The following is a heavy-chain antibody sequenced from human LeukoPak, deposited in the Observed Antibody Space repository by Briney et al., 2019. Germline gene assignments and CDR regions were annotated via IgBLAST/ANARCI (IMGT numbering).Heavy chain of an antibody. CDR1: GFTFSSYW. CDR2: ISSSSSYI. Sequence: GGSLRLSCAASGFTFSSYWMNWVRQAPGKGLEWVSSISSSSSYIYYADSVKGRFTISRDNAKNSLYLQMNSLRAEDTAVYYCAREGMTTRPLLFDPWGQGTLVTVSS. CDR3: AREGMTTRPLLFDP. V-gene: IGHV3-21*01. J-gene: IGHJ5*02. D-gene: IGHD4-11*01.